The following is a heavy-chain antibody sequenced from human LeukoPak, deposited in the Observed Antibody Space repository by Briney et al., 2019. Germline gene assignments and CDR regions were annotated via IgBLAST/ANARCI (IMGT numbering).Heavy chain of an antibody. V-gene: IGHV3-30*02. CDR3: AKDHCTRTSCDGYPGY. Sequence: GGSLRLSCAASGFTFSSYGMHWVRQAPGKGLEWVAFIHFDGSTKYSGDSVKGRFTIPSDNPKNTLYLQMNSLRPEDTAVYYCAKDHCTRTSCDGYPGYWGQGSLVTVSS. J-gene: IGHJ4*02. CDR2: IHFDGSTK. D-gene: IGHD2-2*01. CDR1: GFTFSSYG.